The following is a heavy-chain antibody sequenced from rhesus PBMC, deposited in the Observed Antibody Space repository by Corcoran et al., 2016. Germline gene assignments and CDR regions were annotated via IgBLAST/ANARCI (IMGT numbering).Heavy chain of an antibody. D-gene: IGHD4-23*01. J-gene: IGHJ3*01. V-gene: IGHV4-169*02. CDR2: IYGSGSST. CDR1: GDSISSSY. Sequence: QLQLQESGPGLVKPSETLSVTCAVSGDSISSSYWSWIRQAPGKGLEWIGYIYGSGSSTNSNPSLKIRVTLSVDTSKNQLSLKLSSVTAADTAVYYCASVTVTDAFDFWGQGLRVTVSS. CDR3: ASVTVTDAFDF.